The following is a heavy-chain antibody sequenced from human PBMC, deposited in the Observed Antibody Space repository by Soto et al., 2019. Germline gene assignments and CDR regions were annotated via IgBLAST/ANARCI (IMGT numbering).Heavy chain of an antibody. Sequence: GESLKISCTGSGYSFTGYWIGWVRQMPGKGLEWMGIIYPGDSDTRYSPSFQGQVTISADKSISTAYLQWSSLKASDTAMYYCARSPFGVVTAAPYYYYGMDVWGQGTTVTVSS. J-gene: IGHJ6*02. D-gene: IGHD3-3*01. CDR2: IYPGDSDT. V-gene: IGHV5-51*01. CDR3: ARSPFGVVTAAPYYYYGMDV. CDR1: GYSFTGYW.